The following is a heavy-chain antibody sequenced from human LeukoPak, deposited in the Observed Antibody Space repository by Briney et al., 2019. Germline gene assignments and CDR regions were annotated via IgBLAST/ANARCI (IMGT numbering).Heavy chain of an antibody. CDR2: ISGSGGTT. V-gene: IGHV3-23*01. J-gene: IGHJ1*01. D-gene: IGHD5-18*01. CDR3: AKDHWDTAMVIAYFQH. Sequence: GGSLRLSCAASGFTFSTYAMSWVRQAPGKGLEWVSAISGSGGTTYYADSVKGRFTISRDDSKNTLSLQMNSLRAEDTAVYYCAKDHWDTAMVIAYFQHWGQGTLVTVSS. CDR1: GFTFSTYA.